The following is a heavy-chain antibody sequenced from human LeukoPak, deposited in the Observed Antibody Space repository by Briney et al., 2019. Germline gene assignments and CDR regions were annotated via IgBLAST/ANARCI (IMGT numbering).Heavy chain of an antibody. D-gene: IGHD3-22*01. Sequence: GGSLRLSCAASGFTFDDDTMHWVRQTPGRGLEWVAFITWKSHRTHYADSVKGRFTISRDNAKNSLYLQMNSLRAEDTAVYYCARMDHDSSGYHFDYWGQGTLVTVSS. CDR3: ARMDHDSSGYHFDY. V-gene: IGHV3-43*01. J-gene: IGHJ4*02. CDR1: GFTFDDDT. CDR2: ITWKSHRT.